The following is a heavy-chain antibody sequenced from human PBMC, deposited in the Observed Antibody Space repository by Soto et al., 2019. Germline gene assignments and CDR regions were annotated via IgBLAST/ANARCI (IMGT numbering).Heavy chain of an antibody. V-gene: IGHV4-34*01. CDR2: INYTGTT. CDR3: AREGGSEWYYYDY. Sequence: SETLSLTCAVNGGSFSGYSWTWIHQAPGKGLDWIGEINYTGTTNYSPSLKSRVTLSVDTSKNQFSLELRSVSAADTAVYYCAREGGSEWYYYDYWGHGTLVTVSS. CDR1: GGSFSGYS. D-gene: IGHD6-19*01. J-gene: IGHJ4*01.